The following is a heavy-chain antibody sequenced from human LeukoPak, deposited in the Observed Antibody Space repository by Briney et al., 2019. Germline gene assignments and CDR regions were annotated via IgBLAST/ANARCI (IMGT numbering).Heavy chain of an antibody. CDR2: INPSGGST. CDR1: GYTFTSYY. V-gene: IGHV1-46*01. D-gene: IGHD3-22*01. J-gene: IGHJ4*02. CDR3: ARDFTMIVVADYYFDY. Sequence: ASVKVSCKASGYTFTSYYMHWVRQAPGQGLEWMGIINPSGGSTSYAQKFQGRVTMTRDTSTSTVYMELSSLRSEDTAVYYCARDFTMIVVADYYFDYWGQGTLVTVSS.